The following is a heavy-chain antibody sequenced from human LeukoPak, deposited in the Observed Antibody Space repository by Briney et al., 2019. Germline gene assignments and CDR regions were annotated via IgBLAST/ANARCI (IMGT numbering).Heavy chain of an antibody. D-gene: IGHD1-26*01. CDR1: GGSISSSSYH. CDR2: IDYSGST. CDR3: ARYASGSYYRGIDY. J-gene: IGHJ4*02. Sequence: SETLSLTCTVSGGSISSSSYHWGWIRQPPGKGLEWIGSIDYSGSTYYNPSLKSRITISVDTSKIQFSLKLSSVTAADTAVYYCARYASGSYYRGIDYWGQGTLVTVSS. V-gene: IGHV4-39*07.